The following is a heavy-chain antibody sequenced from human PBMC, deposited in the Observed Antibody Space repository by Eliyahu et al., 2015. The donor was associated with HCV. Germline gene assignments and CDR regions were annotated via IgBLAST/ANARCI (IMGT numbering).Heavy chain of an antibody. CDR1: XYTFPSYG. D-gene: IGHD4-23*01. CDR2: SXAYNGNT. V-gene: IGHV1-18*01. J-gene: IGHJ4*02. Sequence: QVQLVQSGAEVKXPGASVKVSCKASXYTFPSYGISWVRQAPGQGLEWMGWSXAYNGNTNYAQKLQGRVTMTTDTSTSTAYMELRSLRSDDTAVYYCARDTGVRGTPLLDYWGQGTLVTVSS. CDR3: ARDTGVRGTPLLDY.